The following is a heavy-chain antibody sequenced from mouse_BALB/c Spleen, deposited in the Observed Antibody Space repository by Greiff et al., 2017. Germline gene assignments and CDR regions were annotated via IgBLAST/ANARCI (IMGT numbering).Heavy chain of an antibody. Sequence: EVQLVESGPGLVKPSQSLSLTCTVTGYSITSDYAWNWIRQFPGNKLEWMGYISYSGSTSYNPSLKSRISITRDTSKNQFFLQLNSVTTEDTATYNCARQDGSSWFAYWGQGTLVTVSA. CDR3: ARQDGSSWFAY. CDR1: GYSITSDYA. CDR2: ISYSGST. D-gene: IGHD1-1*01. J-gene: IGHJ3*01. V-gene: IGHV3-2*02.